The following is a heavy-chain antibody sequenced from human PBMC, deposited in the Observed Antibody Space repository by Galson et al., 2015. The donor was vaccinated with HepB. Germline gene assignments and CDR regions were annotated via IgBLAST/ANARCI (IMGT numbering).Heavy chain of an antibody. CDR3: AFSSSWYMDAVDI. V-gene: IGHV3-53*01. D-gene: IGHD6-13*01. CDR1: GFTVSSNY. Sequence: SLRLSCAASGFTVSSNYMSWVRQAPGKGLEWVSVIYSGGSTYYADSVKGRFTISRDNSKNTLYLQMNSLRAEDTAVYYCAFSSSWYMDAVDIWGQGTMVTVSS. J-gene: IGHJ3*02. CDR2: IYSGGST.